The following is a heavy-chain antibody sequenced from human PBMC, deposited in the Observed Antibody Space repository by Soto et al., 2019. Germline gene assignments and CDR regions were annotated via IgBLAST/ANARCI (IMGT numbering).Heavy chain of an antibody. V-gene: IGHV1-69*02. CDR2: IIPILGIA. J-gene: IGHJ5*02. D-gene: IGHD2-2*01. CDR3: ERSGVVVPAAMANWFDP. CDR1: GGTFRSYT. Sequence: ASFKVSCKASGGTFRSYTISWVRQATRQGLEWMGRIIPILGIANYAQKFQGRVTITADKSTSTAYMELSSLRSEDTAVYYCERSGVVVPAAMANWFDPWGQGTLVTVSS.